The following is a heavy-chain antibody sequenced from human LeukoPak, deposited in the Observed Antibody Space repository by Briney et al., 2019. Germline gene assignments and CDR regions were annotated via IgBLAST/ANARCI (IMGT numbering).Heavy chain of an antibody. CDR2: ISYDGSNK. V-gene: IGHV3-30*04. Sequence: GGCLRLSCSAAEFTFSSYAMHRVRQTPCKGLEWVAVISYDGSNKYYADSVKGRFTISRDNSKNTLYLQMNSLRAEDTAVYYCAGSLGPLTEYWGQGTLVTVSS. J-gene: IGHJ4*02. D-gene: IGHD7-27*01. CDR1: EFTFSSYA. CDR3: AGSLGPLTEY.